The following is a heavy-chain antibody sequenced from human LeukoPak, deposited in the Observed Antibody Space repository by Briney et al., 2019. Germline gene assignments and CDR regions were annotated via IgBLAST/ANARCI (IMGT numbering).Heavy chain of an antibody. J-gene: IGHJ4*02. CDR3: VSFYETY. Sequence: GGSLRLSCAASGFTFSNAYMNWVRQAPGKGLVWVSHINGDGSWTTYADSVKGRFTISKDNAKNTVYLQMNNLRAEDTAVYYCVSFYETYWGRGTLVTVSS. CDR2: INGDGSWT. D-gene: IGHD2-2*01. V-gene: IGHV3-74*01. CDR1: GFTFSNAY.